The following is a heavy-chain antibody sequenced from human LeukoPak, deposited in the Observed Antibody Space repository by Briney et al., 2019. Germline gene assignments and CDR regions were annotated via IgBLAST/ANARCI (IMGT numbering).Heavy chain of an antibody. D-gene: IGHD6-6*01. CDR1: GYSFTTYW. CDR2: IYPGDSDT. J-gene: IGHJ5*02. V-gene: IGHV5-51*01. CDR3: ARSASIAARHNWFDP. Sequence: GESLKISCKGFGYSFTTYWIGWVRQMPGKGLEWMGIIYPGDSDTRYSPSFQGQVTISADKSISTAYLQWNSLKASDTAMYYCARSASIAARHNWFDPWGQGTLVTVSS.